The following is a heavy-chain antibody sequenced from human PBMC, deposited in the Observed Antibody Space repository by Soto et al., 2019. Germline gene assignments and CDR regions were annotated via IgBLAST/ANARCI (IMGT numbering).Heavy chain of an antibody. CDR2: IYYSGST. V-gene: IGHV4-59*01. J-gene: IGHJ6*02. CDR3: ARQPGKWFGELLVRERSPDRYGMDF. Sequence: PSETLSLTCTVSGGSISSYYWSWIRQPPGKGLEWIGYIYYSGSTNYNPSLKSRVTISVDTSKNQFSLKLSSVTAADTAMYYCARQPGKWFGELLVRERSPDRYGMDFWGQGTTVTVSS. CDR1: GGSISSYY. D-gene: IGHD3-10*01.